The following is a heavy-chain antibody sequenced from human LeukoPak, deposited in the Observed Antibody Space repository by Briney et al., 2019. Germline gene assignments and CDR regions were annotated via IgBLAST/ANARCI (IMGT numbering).Heavy chain of an antibody. CDR3: TRGSSGRRDN. D-gene: IGHD6-19*01. CDR2: MNPNSGNT. V-gene: IGHV1-8*01. J-gene: IGHJ4*02. Sequence: ASVKVSCKASGYTFTSCDINWVRHATGQGLEWMGWMNPNSGNTGYGQNFQGRITMTRDISIGTAYMELRNLTSEDTAIYYCTRGSSGRRDNWGQGTLVTVSA. CDR1: GYTFTSCD.